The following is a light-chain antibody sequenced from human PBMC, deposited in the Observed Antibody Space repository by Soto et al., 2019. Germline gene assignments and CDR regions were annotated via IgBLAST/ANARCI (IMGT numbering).Light chain of an antibody. J-gene: IGKJ1*01. CDR3: QQYYSYPWT. CDR1: QGISSY. Sequence: AIRMTQSPSSFSASTGDRVTITCRASQGISSYLAWYQQKPGKAPKLLIYAASTLQSGVPSRFSGTGSVTDFTLTISCLQSEDFVTYYCQQYYSYPWTFGQGTKVEIK. CDR2: AAS. V-gene: IGKV1-8*01.